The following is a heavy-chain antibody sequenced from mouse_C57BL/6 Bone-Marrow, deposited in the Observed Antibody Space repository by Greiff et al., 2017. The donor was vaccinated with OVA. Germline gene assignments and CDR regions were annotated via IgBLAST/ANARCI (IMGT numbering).Heavy chain of an antibody. CDR2: INPGSGGT. V-gene: IGHV1-54*01. CDR3: ARRWGWLLTFAY. CDR1: GYAFTNYL. D-gene: IGHD2-3*01. Sequence: VKLQESGAELVRPGTSVKVSCKASGYAFTNYLIEWVKQRPGQGLEWIGVINPGSGGTTYNEKFKGKATLTADKSSSTAYMQLSSLTSEDSAFYFCARRWGWLLTFAYWGQGTLVTVSA. J-gene: IGHJ3*01.